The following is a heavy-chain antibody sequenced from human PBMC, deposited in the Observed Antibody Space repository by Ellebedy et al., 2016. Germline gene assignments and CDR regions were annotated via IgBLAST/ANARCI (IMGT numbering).Heavy chain of an antibody. V-gene: IGHV1-2*02. D-gene: IGHD3-16*01. Sequence: ASVKVSXXASGYTFTGYYMHWVRQAPGQGLEWLGWINPNSGGTNYAQKFQGRVTMTRDTSISTAYMELSRLRSDDTAVYYCARSKLNFWGSFDYWGQGTLVTVSS. CDR3: ARSKLNFWGSFDY. J-gene: IGHJ4*02. CDR1: GYTFTGYY. CDR2: INPNSGGT.